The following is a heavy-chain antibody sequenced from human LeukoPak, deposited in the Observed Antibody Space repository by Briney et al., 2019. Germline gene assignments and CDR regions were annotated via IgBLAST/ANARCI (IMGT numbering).Heavy chain of an antibody. CDR2: IKRDGNST. CDR3: ASSLSPSNYAFDI. V-gene: IGHV3-74*01. CDR1: GFTFSSSR. D-gene: IGHD1-7*01. Sequence: PGGSLRLSCAASGFTFSSSRMHWVRQAPGKGLVWVSRIKRDGNSTTYADSVRGRFTISRDNAKNTLYLQMNSLRAEDTAVYYCASSLSPSNYAFDIWGQGTMVTVSS. J-gene: IGHJ3*02.